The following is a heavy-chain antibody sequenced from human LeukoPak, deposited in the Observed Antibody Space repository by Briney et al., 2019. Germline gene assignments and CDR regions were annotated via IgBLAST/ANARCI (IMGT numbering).Heavy chain of an antibody. D-gene: IGHD5-18*01. V-gene: IGHV3-23*01. CDR3: ARNKKGDRYTYGHDY. CDR2: ISGSGGST. J-gene: IGHJ4*02. Sequence: GGSLRLSCTASGFTFSSYGMSWVRQAPGKGLDWVSAISGSGGSTYYADSVKGRFSISRDNSKNTLYLQMNSLRAEDTAVYYCARNKKGDRYTYGHDYWGQGTLVTVSS. CDR1: GFTFSSYG.